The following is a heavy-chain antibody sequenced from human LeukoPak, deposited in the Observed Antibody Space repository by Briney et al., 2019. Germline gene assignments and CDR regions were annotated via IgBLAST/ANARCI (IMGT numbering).Heavy chain of an antibody. CDR3: ARSDGYGLVGI. J-gene: IGHJ3*02. V-gene: IGHV4-39*07. Sequence: SETLSLTCTVSGGSISSGTYYWGWVRQPPGKGLEWIGTIYYSGTTYYNPSLKSRVLILIDTAKNHFSLNLSSVTAADTAVYYCARSDGYGLVGIWGQGTMVTVSS. CDR1: GGSISSGTYY. CDR2: IYYSGTT. D-gene: IGHD3-10*01.